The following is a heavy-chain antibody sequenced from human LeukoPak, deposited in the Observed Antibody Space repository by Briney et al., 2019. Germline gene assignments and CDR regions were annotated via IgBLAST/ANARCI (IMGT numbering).Heavy chain of an antibody. CDR3: ASITMVRVDY. V-gene: IGHV3-30*03. J-gene: IGHJ4*02. CDR2: ISYDGSNK. CDR1: GFTFSSYG. Sequence: GGSLRLSCAASGFTFSSYGMHWVRQAPGKGLEWVAVISYDGSNKYYADSVKGRFTISRDNSKNTLYLQMNSLRAEDTAVYYCASITMVRVDYWGQGTLVTVSS. D-gene: IGHD3-10*01.